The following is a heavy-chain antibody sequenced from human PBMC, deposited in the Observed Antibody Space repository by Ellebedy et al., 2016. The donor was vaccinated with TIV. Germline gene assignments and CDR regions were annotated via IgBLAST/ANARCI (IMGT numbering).Heavy chain of an antibody. CDR2: IKYDGGER. D-gene: IGHD2-8*01. CDR3: ARSRGVSY. Sequence: PSETLSLTCAASGFTFSTYWMSWVRQAPGKGLEWVANIKYDGGERYHVASVRGRFTISRDNAKNSLYLQMNSLRAEDTAVYFCARSRGVSYWGQGTLVTVSS. V-gene: IGHV3-7*03. J-gene: IGHJ4*02. CDR1: GFTFSTYW.